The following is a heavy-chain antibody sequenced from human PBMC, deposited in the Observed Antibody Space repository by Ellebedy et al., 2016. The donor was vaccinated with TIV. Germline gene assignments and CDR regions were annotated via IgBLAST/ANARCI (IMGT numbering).Heavy chain of an antibody. CDR3: AKIPSKVVVAAIRHYWYFDL. CDR1: GFTFSNYV. V-gene: IGHV3-23*01. CDR2: VIGTSGES. J-gene: IGHJ2*01. Sequence: PGGSLRLSCAASGFTFSNYVMAWVRQAPGKGLEWVSTVIGTSGESHFADYLKGRFTISRANSNNMFFLQMNSLKAEDTAVYYCAKIPSKVVVAAIRHYWYFDLWGRGTLVSVSS. D-gene: IGHD2-21*02.